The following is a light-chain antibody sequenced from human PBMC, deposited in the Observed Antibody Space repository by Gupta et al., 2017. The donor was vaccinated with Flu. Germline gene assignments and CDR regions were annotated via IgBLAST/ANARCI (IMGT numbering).Light chain of an antibody. V-gene: IGLV8-61*01. J-gene: IGLJ2*01. CDR1: SGSGSTNYY. Sequence: VPLTFGLNSGSGSTNYYPSWYKQAPGQETRSRIVSTTARSTGVPYRCSGSILGKKAALPIAGDQADYEADYYCVLYMGTRIAVFGGGTRLTGL. CDR3: VLYMGTRIAV. CDR2: STT.